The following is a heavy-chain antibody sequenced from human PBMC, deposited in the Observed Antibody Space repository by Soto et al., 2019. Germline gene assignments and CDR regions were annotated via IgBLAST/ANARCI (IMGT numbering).Heavy chain of an antibody. CDR2: ISWNSGSI. J-gene: IGHJ4*02. D-gene: IGHD6-19*01. Sequence: PGGSLRLSCAASGFTFDDYAMHWVRQAPGKGLEWVSGISWNSGSIGYADSVKGRFTISRDNAKNSLYLQMNSLRAEDTAVCYCACIAVAGTRYFDYWGQGTLVTVSS. V-gene: IGHV3-9*01. CDR3: ACIAVAGTRYFDY. CDR1: GFTFDDYA.